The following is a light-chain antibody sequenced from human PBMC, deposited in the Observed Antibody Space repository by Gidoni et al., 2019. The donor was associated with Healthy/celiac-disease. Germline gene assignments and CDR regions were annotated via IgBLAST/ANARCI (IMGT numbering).Light chain of an antibody. J-gene: IGLJ1*01. CDR1: SSNIGAGYD. Sequence: QSVLTQPPPVSGAPGQSVTRSCTGSSSNIGAGYDVHWYQQPPGTAPKLLIYGNSNRPSGVPDRFSGSKYGTSASLAIAGLQAEDEADYYCQSYDSSLRGVFGTGTKVTVL. V-gene: IGLV1-40*01. CDR2: GNS. CDR3: QSYDSSLRGV.